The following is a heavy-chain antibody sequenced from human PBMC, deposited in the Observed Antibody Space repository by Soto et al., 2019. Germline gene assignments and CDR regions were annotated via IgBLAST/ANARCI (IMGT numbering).Heavy chain of an antibody. CDR3: ARGPTSGWSGP. CDR2: IYYSGST. J-gene: IGHJ5*02. Sequence: PSETLSLTCTVSGGSVSSSDNYWSWIRQPPGKGLEWIGYIYYSGSTKYNPSLKSRVTISTETPKNQFSLKLRYVTAADTAVYYCARGPTSGWSGPWGQGTLVTVSS. V-gene: IGHV4-61*08. D-gene: IGHD3-16*01. CDR1: GGSVSSSDNY.